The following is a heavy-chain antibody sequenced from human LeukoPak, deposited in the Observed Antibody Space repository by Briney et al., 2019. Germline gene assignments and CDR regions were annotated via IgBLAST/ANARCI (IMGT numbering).Heavy chain of an antibody. Sequence: GGSLRLSCAASGFTFTNYAMSWVRQAPGKGLEWVSNISGRGTSINYADSVKGRFSISRDNSKNTMYLQMNSLRAEDTAVYYCVRNDTAGVGLDYWGQGTLVTVSS. CDR1: GFTFTNYA. CDR3: VRNDTAGVGLDY. V-gene: IGHV3-23*01. J-gene: IGHJ4*02. CDR2: ISGRGTSI. D-gene: IGHD3-3*01.